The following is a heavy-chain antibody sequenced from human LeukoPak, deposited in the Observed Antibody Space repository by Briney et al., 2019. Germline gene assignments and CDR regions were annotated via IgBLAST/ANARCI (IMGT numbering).Heavy chain of an antibody. Sequence: SQTLSLTCAISGDSVSSNSATWNWSRQSPSRGLEWLGRTYYRSKWSNDYAVSVKSRLTINPDTSKNHFSLLLNFVTPEDTAVYFCARALGVVFDYWGQGTLVTVSS. V-gene: IGHV6-1*01. CDR1: GDSVSSNSAT. D-gene: IGHD2-8*01. CDR2: TYYRSKWSN. J-gene: IGHJ4*02. CDR3: ARALGVVFDY.